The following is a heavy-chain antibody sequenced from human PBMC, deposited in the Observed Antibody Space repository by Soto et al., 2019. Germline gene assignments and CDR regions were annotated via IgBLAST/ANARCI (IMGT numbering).Heavy chain of an antibody. CDR3: ARDLRQLLSHNYYYYYLDV. V-gene: IGHV3-11*01. J-gene: IGHJ6*03. Sequence: QVHLVESGGGLVKPGGSLRLSCAASGFTFSDYQMSWIRQAPGKGLEWVSYIGSSGLSVYYEDSVKGRFTISRDNANNSMYVQINSLRAADSAVYYWARDLRQLLSHNYYYYYLDVWGKGTTVSVSS. D-gene: IGHD2-2*01. CDR1: GFTFSDYQ. CDR2: IGSSGLSV.